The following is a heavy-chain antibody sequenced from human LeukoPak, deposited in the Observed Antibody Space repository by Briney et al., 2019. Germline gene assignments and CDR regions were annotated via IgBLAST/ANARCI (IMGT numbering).Heavy chain of an antibody. CDR2: INHNGNVN. Sequence: GGSLRLSCAASGFTFSSYAMNWARQAPGKGLEWVASINHNGNVNYYVDSVKGRFTISRDNSKNTLYLQMNSLRAEDTAVYYCANRNSSGSTYWGQGTLVTVSS. D-gene: IGHD6-19*01. CDR3: ANRNSSGSTY. V-gene: IGHV3-7*03. J-gene: IGHJ4*02. CDR1: GFTFSSYA.